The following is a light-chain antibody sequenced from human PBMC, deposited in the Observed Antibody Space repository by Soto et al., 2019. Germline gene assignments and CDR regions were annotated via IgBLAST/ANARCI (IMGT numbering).Light chain of an antibody. CDR2: EFH. J-gene: IGLJ1*01. V-gene: IGLV1-51*01. CDR3: GIWDSLTAGGV. CDR1: TSNIGNYF. Sequence: QSVLTQPPSVSAAPGQNVTISCSGSTSNIGNYFVSWYQLLPGAAPKLLLYEFHKRPSGIPDRFSGSKSGTSATLVITGLQTGDEAEYYCGIWDSLTAGGVFGTGTKLTVL.